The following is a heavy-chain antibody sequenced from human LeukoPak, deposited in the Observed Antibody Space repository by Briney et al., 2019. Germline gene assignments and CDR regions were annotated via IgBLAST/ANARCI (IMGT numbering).Heavy chain of an antibody. CDR3: ARAGYFDWGSKDFDY. J-gene: IGHJ4*02. Sequence: GGSLRLSCAASGLTFSIYAMSWVRQAPGKGLEWVSVIYSGGSTYYADSVKGRFTISRDNAKNSLYLQMNSLRAEDTAVYYCARAGYFDWGSKDFDYWGQGTLVTVSS. CDR1: GLTFSIYA. V-gene: IGHV3-53*01. CDR2: IYSGGST. D-gene: IGHD3-9*01.